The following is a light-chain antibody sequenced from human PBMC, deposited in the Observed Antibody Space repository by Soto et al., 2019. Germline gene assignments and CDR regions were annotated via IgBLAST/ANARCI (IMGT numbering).Light chain of an antibody. J-gene: IGLJ3*02. V-gene: IGLV2-14*03. Sequence: QSALTQPASVSGSPGQSITISCSGTSNDVGGYDYVSWYQQHPGKAPKLIIFEVNNRPSGISFRFSGSKSGNTASLTISGLHAGDEADYYCSSFTGTTSLGVFGGGTKLTVL. CDR2: EVN. CDR3: SSFTGTTSLGV. CDR1: SNDVGGYDY.